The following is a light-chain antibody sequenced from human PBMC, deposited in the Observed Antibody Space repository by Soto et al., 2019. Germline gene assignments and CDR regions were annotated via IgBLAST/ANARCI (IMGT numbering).Light chain of an antibody. J-gene: IGLJ3*02. CDR3: SSFAGSNTGV. CDR2: EVS. CDR1: SSDVGGYNY. Sequence: QSALTQPPSASGSPGQSVTISCTGTSSDVGGYNYVSWYRQYAGKAPKLIIYEVSKWPSGVPDRFSGSKSDNTASLTVSGLQAEDEADYYCSSFAGSNTGVFGGGTKLTVL. V-gene: IGLV2-8*01.